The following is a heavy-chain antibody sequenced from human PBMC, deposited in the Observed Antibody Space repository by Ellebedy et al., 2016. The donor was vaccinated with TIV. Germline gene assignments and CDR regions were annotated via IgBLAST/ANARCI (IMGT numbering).Heavy chain of an antibody. CDR1: GGSFSGYF. CDR2: INHSGNT. D-gene: IGHD4-23*01. V-gene: IGHV4-34*01. CDR3: ARGRDYSGDSGYSDY. Sequence: GSLRLXXAVYGGSFSGYFWSWIRQSPGKGLEWIGEINHSGNTNYNPSLKSRVTVSVDTSKNQFSLKVTSVTAADTAVYYCARGRDYSGDSGYSDYWGQGTLVTVSS. J-gene: IGHJ4*02.